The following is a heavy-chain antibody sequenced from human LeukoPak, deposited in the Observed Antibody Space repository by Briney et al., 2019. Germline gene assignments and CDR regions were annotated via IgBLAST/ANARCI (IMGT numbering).Heavy chain of an antibody. CDR1: GGSISSYY. J-gene: IGHJ4*02. V-gene: IGHV4-59*01. CDR2: IYYSGST. CDR3: ARVSIGVAGFFFDY. D-gene: IGHD6-19*01. Sequence: PSETLSLTCTVSGGSISSYYWSWIRQPPGKGLEWIGYIYYSGSTNYNPSLKSRVTISVDTSKNQFSLKLSSVTAADTAVYYCARVSIGVAGFFFDYWGQGTLVTVSS.